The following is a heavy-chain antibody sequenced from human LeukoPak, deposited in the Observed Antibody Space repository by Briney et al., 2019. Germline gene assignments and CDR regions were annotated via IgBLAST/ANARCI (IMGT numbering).Heavy chain of an antibody. CDR2: IWYDGSNK. Sequence: PGGSLRLSCAASGFTFSSYGMHWVRQAPGKGLEWVAVIWYDGSNKYYADSVKGRFTIFRDNSKNTLYLQMNSLRAEDTAVYYCAKADLRRSELFDYWGQGTLVTVSS. D-gene: IGHD2-15*01. J-gene: IGHJ4*02. CDR1: GFTFSSYG. CDR3: AKADLRRSELFDY. V-gene: IGHV3-33*06.